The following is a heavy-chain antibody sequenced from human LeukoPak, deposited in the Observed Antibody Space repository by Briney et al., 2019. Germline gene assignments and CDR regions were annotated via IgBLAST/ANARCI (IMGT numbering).Heavy chain of an antibody. CDR3: ARDLRVGATRAYYYYYMDV. Sequence: SETLSLTCAVYGGSFSGYYWSWIRQPPGKGLEWIGEINHSGSTNYNPSLKSRVTISVDTSKNQFSLKLSSVTAADTAVYYCARDLRVGATRAYYYYYMDVWGKGTTVTVSS. CDR2: INHSGST. V-gene: IGHV4-34*01. D-gene: IGHD1-26*01. J-gene: IGHJ6*03. CDR1: GGSFSGYY.